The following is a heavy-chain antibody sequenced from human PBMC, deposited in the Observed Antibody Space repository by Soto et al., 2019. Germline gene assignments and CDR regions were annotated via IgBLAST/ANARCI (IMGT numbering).Heavy chain of an antibody. CDR2: ISGDSGSS. J-gene: IGHJ3*01. Sequence: ESQLVESGGGLVQPGRSLRLSCAASGFTFEAYSLHWVRQLPGKGLEWVAGISGDSGSSGYADSVRGRFTVSRDNAKNSLFLQMSSLSPEDTALYYCTKRRSARPGFDAFDLWGQGTMVTVSS. V-gene: IGHV3-9*01. CDR3: TKRRSARPGFDAFDL. CDR1: GFTFEAYS.